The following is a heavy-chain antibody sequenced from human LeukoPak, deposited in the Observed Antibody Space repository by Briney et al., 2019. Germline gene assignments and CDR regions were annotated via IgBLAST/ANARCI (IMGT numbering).Heavy chain of an antibody. CDR3: ARASRSLHGGNPPPGGFDY. V-gene: IGHV4-31*03. CDR1: GGSISSGGYY. Sequence: PSETLSLTCTVSGGSISSGGYYWSWIRQHPGKGLEWIGYIYYSGSTYYNPSLKSRVTRSVDTSKNQFSLKLSSVTAADTAVYYCARASRSLHGGNPPPGGFDYWGQGTLVTVSS. CDR2: IYYSGST. D-gene: IGHD4-23*01. J-gene: IGHJ4*02.